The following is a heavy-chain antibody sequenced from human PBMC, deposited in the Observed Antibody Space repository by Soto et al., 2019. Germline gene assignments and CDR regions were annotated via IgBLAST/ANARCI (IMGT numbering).Heavy chain of an antibody. D-gene: IGHD1-1*01. Sequence: ASVKVSCKASGYTFTGYYIHWVRQAPGQGLEWMGVIDPSAGSTTYAQKFKGRVRMTRDTFTSTVFMELSSLRSEDTAVYYCARSPRPTGTTLYYFDSWGQRTLVTVSS. V-gene: IGHV1-46*01. J-gene: IGHJ4*02. CDR1: GYTFTGYY. CDR2: IDPSAGST. CDR3: ARSPRPTGTTLYYFDS.